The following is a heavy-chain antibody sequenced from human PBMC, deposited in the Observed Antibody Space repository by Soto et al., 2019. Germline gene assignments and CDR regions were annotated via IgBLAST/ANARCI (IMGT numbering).Heavy chain of an antibody. J-gene: IGHJ4*02. CDR2: IYPDGSDT. Sequence: GESLKISCQASGYSFSNFWIAWVRQMPGEGLEWLGIIYPDGSDTRYSPSFLGQVTISADKSIKTTYLQWSSLKASDTATYFCARPRDSGSYYYSFDSWGQGTPVTVSS. V-gene: IGHV5-51*01. CDR3: ARPRDSGSYYYSFDS. CDR1: GYSFSNFW. D-gene: IGHD1-26*01.